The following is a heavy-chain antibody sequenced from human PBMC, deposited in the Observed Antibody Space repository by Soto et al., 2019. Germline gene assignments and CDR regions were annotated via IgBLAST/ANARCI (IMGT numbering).Heavy chain of an antibody. V-gene: IGHV4-59*12. D-gene: IGHD2-15*01. CDR2: IYYSGST. Sequence: SETLSLTCTVSGGSISSYYWSWIRQPPGKGLEWIGYIYYSGSTNYNPSLKSRVTISVDKSKNQFSLKLSSVTAADTAVYYCARAGDMYYFDYWGQGTLVTVSS. CDR1: GGSISSYY. J-gene: IGHJ4*02. CDR3: ARAGDMYYFDY.